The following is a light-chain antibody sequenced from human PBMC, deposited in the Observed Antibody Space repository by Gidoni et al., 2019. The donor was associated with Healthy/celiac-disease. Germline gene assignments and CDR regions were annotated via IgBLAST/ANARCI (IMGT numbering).Light chain of an antibody. Sequence: QSALTQPRSVSGSPGPSVTISCTGTSSDVVGYNYVSWYQQHPGKAPNLLIYDVSKRPSGVPDRFSGSNSGNTASLTISGLQAEDEADYYCCSYAGSNWVFGGGTKLTVL. CDR1: SSDVVGYNY. CDR2: DVS. CDR3: CSYAGSNWV. V-gene: IGLV2-11*01. J-gene: IGLJ3*02.